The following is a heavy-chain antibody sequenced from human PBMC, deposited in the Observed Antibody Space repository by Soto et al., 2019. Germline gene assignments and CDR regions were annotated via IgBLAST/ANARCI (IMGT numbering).Heavy chain of an antibody. CDR3: AKGGQLWPYYYYYGMDV. CDR1: GFTFSSYA. Sequence: GGSLRLSCAASGFTFSSYAMSWVRQAPGKGLEWVSAISGSGGSTYYADSVKGRFTISRDNSKNTLYLQMNSLRAEDTAVYYCAKGGQLWPYYYYYGMDVWGQGTTVTVSS. V-gene: IGHV3-23*01. J-gene: IGHJ6*02. D-gene: IGHD5-18*01. CDR2: ISGSGGST.